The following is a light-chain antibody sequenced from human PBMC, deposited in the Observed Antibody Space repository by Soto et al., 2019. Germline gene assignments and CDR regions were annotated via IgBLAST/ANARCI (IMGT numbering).Light chain of an antibody. Sequence: QSVLTQSPSASASLGASVKLTCTLSSRQSSYAIAWHQQQPEKGPRYLMKVNSDGSHSKGDGIPDRFSGSSSGAERYLTISSLQSEDEADYYCQTWGTGFVIXGGGTKVTVL. CDR3: QTWGTGFVI. CDR2: VNSDGSH. CDR1: SRQSSYA. V-gene: IGLV4-69*01. J-gene: IGLJ2*01.